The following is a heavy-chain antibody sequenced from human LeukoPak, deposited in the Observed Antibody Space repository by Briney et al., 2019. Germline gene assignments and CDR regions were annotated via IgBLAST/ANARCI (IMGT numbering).Heavy chain of an antibody. CDR1: GGSISSYY. CDR2: IYYSGST. V-gene: IGHV4-59*01. D-gene: IGHD6-13*01. CDR3: ARDRAAAGTPFDY. Sequence: SETLSLTCALSGGSISSYYWSWIRQPPGKGLEWIGYIYYSGSTNYNPSLKSRVTISVDTSKNQFSLKLSSVTAADTAVYYCARDRAAAGTPFDYWGQGTLVTVSS. J-gene: IGHJ4*02.